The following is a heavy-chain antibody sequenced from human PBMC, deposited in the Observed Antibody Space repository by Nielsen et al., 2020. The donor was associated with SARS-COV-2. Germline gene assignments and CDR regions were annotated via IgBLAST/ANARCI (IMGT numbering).Heavy chain of an antibody. Sequence: GESLKISCVVSGFNIRGYWMTWVRQAPGKGLEWVGNIKLDGSEKYYVDSVKGRFTISRDNARNTLYLQMNSLRVEDTAAYYCARVGFYGDPEYLDYWGPGTLVTVSS. CDR3: ARVGFYGDPEYLDY. J-gene: IGHJ4*02. CDR1: GFNIRGYW. CDR2: IKLDGSEK. D-gene: IGHD4-17*01. V-gene: IGHV3-7*01.